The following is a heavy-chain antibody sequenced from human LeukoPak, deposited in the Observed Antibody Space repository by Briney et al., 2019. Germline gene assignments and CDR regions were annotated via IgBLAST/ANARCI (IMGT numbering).Heavy chain of an antibody. CDR2: ISGSGGST. V-gene: IGHV3-23*01. Sequence: GGSLRLSCAASGFTFSTYAMSWVRQAPGKGLEWVSSISGSGGSTYYADSVKGRFTISRDNSKNTLYLQMNSLRAEDTGVYYCAKQATGAFDYWGQGTLVTVSS. D-gene: IGHD7-27*01. CDR1: GFTFSTYA. CDR3: AKQATGAFDY. J-gene: IGHJ4*02.